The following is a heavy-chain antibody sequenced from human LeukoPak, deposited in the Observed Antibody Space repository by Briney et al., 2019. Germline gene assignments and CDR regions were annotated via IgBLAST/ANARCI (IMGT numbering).Heavy chain of an antibody. CDR1: GGSINNYY. CDR3: ARYYDFWSGRGYYYYGMDV. J-gene: IGHJ6*02. Sequence: PSETLSLTCTVSGGSINNYYWNWIRQPPGTGLEWIGNIYYSGSTNYNPSLKSRVTIAVDTSKKQFSLKLSSVIVADTAVYYCARYYDFWSGRGYYYYGMDVWGQGTTVTVSS. CDR2: IYYSGST. D-gene: IGHD3-3*01. V-gene: IGHV4-59*01.